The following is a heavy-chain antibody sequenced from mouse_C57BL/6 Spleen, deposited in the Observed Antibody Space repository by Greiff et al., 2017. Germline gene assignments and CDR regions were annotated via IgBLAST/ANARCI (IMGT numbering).Heavy chain of an antibody. CDR1: GYTFTSYG. Sequence: QVQLKESGAELARPGASVKLSCKASGYTFTSYGISWVKQRTGQGLEWIGEIYPRSGNTYYNEKFKGKATLTADKSSSTAYMELRSLTSEDSAVYFCAREGGTTVVGGGYFDVWGTGTTVTVSS. CDR3: AREGGTTVVGGGYFDV. D-gene: IGHD1-1*01. V-gene: IGHV1-81*01. J-gene: IGHJ1*03. CDR2: IYPRSGNT.